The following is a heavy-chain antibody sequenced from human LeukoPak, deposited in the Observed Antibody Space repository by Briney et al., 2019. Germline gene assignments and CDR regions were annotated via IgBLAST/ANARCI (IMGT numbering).Heavy chain of an antibody. CDR2: IYYSGST. Sequence: SETLSLTCTVSGGSISSYYWSLIRQPPGKGLEGIGYIYYSGSTNYNPSLKSRVTISVDTSKNQFSLKLSSVTAADTAVYYCARGSYYDFWSGYYKMGNYYGMDVWGQGTTVTVSS. D-gene: IGHD3-3*01. CDR1: GGSISSYY. CDR3: ARGSYYDFWSGYYKMGNYYGMDV. V-gene: IGHV4-59*01. J-gene: IGHJ6*02.